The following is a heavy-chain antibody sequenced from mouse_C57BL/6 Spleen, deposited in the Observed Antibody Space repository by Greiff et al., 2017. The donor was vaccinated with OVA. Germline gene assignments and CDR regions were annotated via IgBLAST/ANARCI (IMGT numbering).Heavy chain of an antibody. CDR1: GYAFTNYL. D-gene: IGHD2-2*01. V-gene: IGHV1-54*01. Sequence: QVQLQQSGAELAKPGASVKLSCKASGYAFTNYLIEWVKQRPGQGLEWIGVINPGSGGTNYNEKFKGKATLTADKSSSTAYMQLSSLTSEDSAVYFCARRDYYGYDGGFDYWGQGTTLTVSS. CDR3: ARRDYYGYDGGFDY. J-gene: IGHJ2*01. CDR2: INPGSGGT.